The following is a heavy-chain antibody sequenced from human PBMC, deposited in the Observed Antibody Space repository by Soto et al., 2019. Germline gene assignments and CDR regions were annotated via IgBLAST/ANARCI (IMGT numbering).Heavy chain of an antibody. CDR3: ARDFDYFDS. V-gene: IGHV4-61*01. Sequence: QVHLQESGPGLVRPSETLSLTCTVSGGSFKSGSNYWSWIRHPPGKGLEWIGYVYNTGRTDYNPSLKIRVSISMDTSKYQFSLDLDSVTPADTAVYFCARDFDYFDSWGQGTLVTVS. J-gene: IGHJ4*02. CDR2: VYNTGRT. CDR1: GGSFKSGSNY. D-gene: IGHD3-3*01.